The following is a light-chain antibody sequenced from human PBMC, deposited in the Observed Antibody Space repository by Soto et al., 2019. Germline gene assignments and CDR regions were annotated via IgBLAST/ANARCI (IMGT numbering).Light chain of an antibody. V-gene: IGLV2-14*01. CDR3: NSYSSTSFYV. Sequence: LAQPASMSGSPGQSITISCTGSGSDIATFNYVSWYQQYPGKAPKLLIYQVTSRASGVSHRFSGSKSGNTAALTISGLQPEDEAEYYCNSYSSTSFYVFGNGTKVTVL. CDR2: QVT. CDR1: GSDIATFNY. J-gene: IGLJ1*01.